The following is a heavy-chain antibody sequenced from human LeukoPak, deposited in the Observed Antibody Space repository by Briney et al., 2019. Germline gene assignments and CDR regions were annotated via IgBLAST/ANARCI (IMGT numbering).Heavy chain of an antibody. D-gene: IGHD4-23*01. CDR2: IYTSGST. J-gene: IGHJ6*03. V-gene: IGHV4-4*07. Sequence: SETLSLTCTVSGGSISSYYWSWIRQPAGKGLEWIGRIYTSGSTNYNPSLKSRVTMSVDTSKNQFSLKLSSVTAADTAVYYCASTVVTPRPRYYYYMDVWGKGTTVTVSS. CDR3: ASTVVTPRPRYYYYMDV. CDR1: GGSISSYY.